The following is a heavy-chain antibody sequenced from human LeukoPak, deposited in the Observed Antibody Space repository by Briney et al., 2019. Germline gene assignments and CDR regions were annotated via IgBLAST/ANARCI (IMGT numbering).Heavy chain of an antibody. CDR2: ISGSGGST. D-gene: IGHD6-13*01. V-gene: IGHV3-23*01. CDR1: GFTFSSYA. Sequence: GGSLRLSCAASGFTFSSYAMSWVRQAPGKGLEWVSAISGSGGSTYYADSVKGRFTISRDNSKNSLYLQMNSLRAEDTAVYYCARESGYNSYSSSWYDDYWGQGTLVTVSS. CDR3: ARESGYNSYSSSWYDDY. J-gene: IGHJ4*02.